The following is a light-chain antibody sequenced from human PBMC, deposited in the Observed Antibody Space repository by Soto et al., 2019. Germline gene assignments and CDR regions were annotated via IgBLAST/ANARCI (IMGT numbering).Light chain of an antibody. Sequence: DIVMTQSPDSLAVSLGERATINCKSSQSALYSSNNKNYLGWYQQKPGQTPKLLIYWASTRDSGVPDRFSGSGSGTDFTLTISSLQAEDVAVYYCQQYYSTPYTFGQGTRLEIK. V-gene: IGKV4-1*01. CDR3: QQYYSTPYT. J-gene: IGKJ2*01. CDR1: QSALYSSNNKNY. CDR2: WAS.